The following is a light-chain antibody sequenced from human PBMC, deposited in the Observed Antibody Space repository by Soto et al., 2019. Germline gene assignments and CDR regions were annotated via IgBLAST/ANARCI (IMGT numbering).Light chain of an antibody. Sequence: EIVMTQSPATLSVSPGERATLSCRASQSISAKLAWYQQKPGQAPRLLIYGPSTRATDIPARFSGSGSGTEFTLTISSLQSEDFAVYYCQQYNNWPPWTFGQGTKVDIK. J-gene: IGKJ1*01. V-gene: IGKV3-15*01. CDR2: GPS. CDR1: QSISAK. CDR3: QQYNNWPPWT.